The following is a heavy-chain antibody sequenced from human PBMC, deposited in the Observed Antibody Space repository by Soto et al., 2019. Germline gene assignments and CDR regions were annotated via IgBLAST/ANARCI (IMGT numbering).Heavy chain of an antibody. J-gene: IGHJ6*02. Sequence: QVQLVETGGGVLKPGRSLRLSCVASGFTFSTHAMHWVRQAPGKGLEWVAVVWSDGNKQYYADSVMGLFTISRDNSRNTLSLQMNSLRAEDAALYFCASGPPRGWYRNIYYYYGLDAWGQGTTVTVTS. V-gene: IGHV3-33*01. D-gene: IGHD6-19*01. CDR1: GFTFSTHA. CDR3: ASGPPRGWYRNIYYYYGLDA. CDR2: VWSDGNKQ.